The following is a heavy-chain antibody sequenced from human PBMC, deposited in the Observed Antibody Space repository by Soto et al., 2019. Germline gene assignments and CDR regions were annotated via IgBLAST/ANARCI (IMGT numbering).Heavy chain of an antibody. CDR2: IYYSGST. D-gene: IGHD2-21*02. CDR3: ATGQCGGDCYSAQTPLYYFDY. V-gene: IGHV4-31*03. Sequence: SETLSLTCTVSGGSISSGGYYWSWIRQHPGKGLEWIGYIYYSGSTYYNPSLKSRVTISVDTSKNQFSLKLSSVTAADTAVYYCATGQCGGDCYSAQTPLYYFDYWGQGTLVTVSS. CDR1: GGSISSGGYY. J-gene: IGHJ4*02.